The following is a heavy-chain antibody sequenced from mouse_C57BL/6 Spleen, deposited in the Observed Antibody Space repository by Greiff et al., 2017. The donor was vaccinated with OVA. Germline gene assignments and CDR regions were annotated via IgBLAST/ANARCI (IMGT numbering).Heavy chain of an antibody. D-gene: IGHD1-1*01. CDR2: IDPNSGGT. J-gene: IGHJ2*01. Sequence: QVQLQQSGAELVKPGASVKLSCKASGYTFTSYWMHWVKQRPGRGLEWIGRIDPNSGGTKYNEKFKSKATLTVDKPSSTAYMQLSSLTSEDSAVYYCARSSPFITTVVAFDYWGQGTTLTVSS. CDR3: ARSSPFITTVVAFDY. CDR1: GYTFTSYW. V-gene: IGHV1-72*01.